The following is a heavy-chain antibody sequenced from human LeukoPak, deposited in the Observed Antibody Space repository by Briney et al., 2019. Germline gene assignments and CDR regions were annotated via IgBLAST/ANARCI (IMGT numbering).Heavy chain of an antibody. D-gene: IGHD1-26*01. CDR2: MNPNNGNT. Sequence: GASVKVSCKASGYTFTSYDINWVRQATGQGLEWMGWMNPNNGNTGYAQKFQGRVTMTRNTSISTAYMELSSLRSEDTAVYYCARGGSGSYYYYYGMDVWGQGTTVTVSS. V-gene: IGHV1-8*01. CDR3: ARGGSGSYYYYYGMDV. J-gene: IGHJ6*02. CDR1: GYTFTSYD.